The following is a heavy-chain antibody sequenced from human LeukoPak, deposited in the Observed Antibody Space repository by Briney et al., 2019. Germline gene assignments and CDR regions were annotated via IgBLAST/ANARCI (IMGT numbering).Heavy chain of an antibody. CDR2: ISWNSGSI. CDR3: ARVSVSFGSGSIDY. Sequence: GGSLRLSCAASGFTFDDYAMHWVRQAPGKGLEWVSGISWNSGSIGYADSVKGRFTISRDNAKNSLYLQMNSLRAEDTAVYYCARVSVSFGSGSIDYWGQGTLVTVSS. D-gene: IGHD3-10*01. V-gene: IGHV3-9*01. J-gene: IGHJ4*02. CDR1: GFTFDDYA.